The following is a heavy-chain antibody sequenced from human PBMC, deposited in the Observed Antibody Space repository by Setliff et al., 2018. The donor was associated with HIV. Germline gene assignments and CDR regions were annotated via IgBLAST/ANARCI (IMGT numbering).Heavy chain of an antibody. V-gene: IGHV4-39*01. J-gene: IGHJ4*02. Sequence: LETLSLTCTVSGDSMSSSSYYWGWIRQPPGKGLEWIGSIFYSGNTYYKPSLKSRVTISVDTSKNQFSLKLSSVTAADTAVYYCARPQYPGYYFDYGGQGTLVTVSS. CDR2: IFYSGNT. CDR3: ARPQYPGYYFDY. D-gene: IGHD2-2*01. CDR1: GDSMSSSSYY.